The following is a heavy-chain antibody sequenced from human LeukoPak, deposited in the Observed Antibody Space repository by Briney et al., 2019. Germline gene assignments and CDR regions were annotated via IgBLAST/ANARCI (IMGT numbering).Heavy chain of an antibody. D-gene: IGHD2-2*01. J-gene: IGHJ4*02. V-gene: IGHV3-7*01. CDR2: IKQDGSEK. CDR3: AREGYCSSTSCPYYFDY. CDR1: GFTFSSYA. Sequence: PGGSLRLSCAASGFTFSSYAMSWVRQAPGKGLEWVANIKQDGSEKYYVDSVKGRFTISRDNAKNSLYLQMNSLRAEDTAVYYCAREGYCSSTSCPYYFDYWGQGTLVTVSS.